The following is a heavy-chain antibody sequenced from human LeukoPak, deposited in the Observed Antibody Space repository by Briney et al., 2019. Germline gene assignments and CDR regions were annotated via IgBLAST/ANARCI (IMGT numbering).Heavy chain of an antibody. Sequence: SETLSLTCTVSNGSISIGTFYWSWIRQPAGKGLEWIGRINSSGTTQYNPSLKSRVTMSVETSENQLSLRLSSVTAADTAMYYCARHPDSTPWKYYFDNWGQGILVTVSS. CDR2: INSSGTT. D-gene: IGHD2/OR15-2a*01. J-gene: IGHJ4*02. V-gene: IGHV4-61*02. CDR3: ARHPDSTPWKYYFDN. CDR1: NGSISIGTFY.